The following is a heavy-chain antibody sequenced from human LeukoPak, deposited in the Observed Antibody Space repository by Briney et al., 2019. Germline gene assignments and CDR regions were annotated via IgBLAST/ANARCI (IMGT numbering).Heavy chain of an antibody. Sequence: GGSLRLSCAASGFTFSSFGMHWVRQAPGKGLEWVAFIRYDGSNKYHADSVKGRLTISRDNSKNTLYLQMDSLRDEDTAVYYCAKDQYSGEHVLMLDWGQGTLVSVSS. CDR2: IRYDGSNK. V-gene: IGHV3-30*02. CDR3: AKDQYSGEHVLMLD. D-gene: IGHD1/OR15-1a*01. J-gene: IGHJ4*02. CDR1: GFTFSSFG.